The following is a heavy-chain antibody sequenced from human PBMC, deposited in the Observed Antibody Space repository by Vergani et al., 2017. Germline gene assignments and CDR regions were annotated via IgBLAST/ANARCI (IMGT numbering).Heavy chain of an antibody. J-gene: IGHJ1*01. CDR1: GFTFSSYG. D-gene: IGHD6-19*01. CDR3: ARDRIAVAGKAEYFQH. V-gene: IGHV3-30*02. Sequence: VQLVESGGGLVQPGGSLRLSCAASGFTFSSYGMHWVRQAPGKGLEWVAFIRYDGSNKYYADSVKGRFTISRDNSKNTLYLQMNSLRAEDTAVYYCARDRIAVAGKAEYFQHWGQGTLVTVSS. CDR2: IRYDGSNK.